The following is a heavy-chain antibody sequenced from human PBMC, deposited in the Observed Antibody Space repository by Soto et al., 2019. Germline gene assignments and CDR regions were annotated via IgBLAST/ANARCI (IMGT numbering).Heavy chain of an antibody. Sequence: PGGSLRLSCAASGFTFGSFAMSWVRQAPGKGLEWVSAISGRGDSTYYADPVKGRFTITRDNSKKTPYLQMNSLRAEDTAVYYCAKFTTVTTRHGVDYWGQGTLVTVSS. CDR3: AKFTTVTTRHGVDY. V-gene: IGHV3-23*01. CDR1: GFTFGSFA. CDR2: ISGRGDST. D-gene: IGHD4-17*01. J-gene: IGHJ4*02.